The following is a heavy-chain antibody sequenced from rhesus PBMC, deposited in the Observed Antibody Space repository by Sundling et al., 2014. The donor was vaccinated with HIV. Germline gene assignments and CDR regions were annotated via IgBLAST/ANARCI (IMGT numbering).Heavy chain of an antibody. CDR2: ISGSSGST. V-gene: IGHV4-99*02. CDR1: GRSFSGYY. CDR3: VRERGSRVDF. D-gene: IGHD5-42*01. J-gene: IGHJ4*01. Sequence: QMQLQESGPGLVKPSETLSLTCTVSGRSFSGYYWGWIRQPPGKGLEYVGYISGSSGSTNYNSSLKSRVTISKDTSKGQFSLKLTSVTAADTAVYYCVRERGSRVDFWGQGVLVTVSS.